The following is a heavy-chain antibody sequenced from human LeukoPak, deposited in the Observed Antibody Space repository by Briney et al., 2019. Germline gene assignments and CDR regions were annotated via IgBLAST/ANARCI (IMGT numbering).Heavy chain of an antibody. CDR3: AKGSDGGRPYYFDS. J-gene: IGHJ4*02. D-gene: IGHD2-15*01. CDR2: ISDTGRST. Sequence: GGSLRLSCVASGFPLSSYAMGWVRQAPGKGLEWVTAISDTGRSTYYADSVKGRFTMSKDTSKTTVYLQMNSLRADDTAVYFCAKGSDGGRPYYFDSWGQGALVTISS. CDR1: GFPLSSYA. V-gene: IGHV3-23*01.